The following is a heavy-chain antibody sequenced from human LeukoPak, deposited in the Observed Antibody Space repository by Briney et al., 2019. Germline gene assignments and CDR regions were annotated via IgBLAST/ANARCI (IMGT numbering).Heavy chain of an antibody. D-gene: IGHD2-15*01. CDR3: ARSKSWYSTDAFEI. V-gene: IGHV3-74*03. J-gene: IGHJ3*02. CDR1: GLTFSSHW. Sequence: GRSQTLSYAASGLTFSSHWTDCVRHPAGNGLVWLSRINGDGSNTTYAHSVKGRFTISRDNSKDTLYLQMSSLRAEDTAVYHCARSKSWYSTDAFEIWGQGTMVTVSS. CDR2: INGDGSNT.